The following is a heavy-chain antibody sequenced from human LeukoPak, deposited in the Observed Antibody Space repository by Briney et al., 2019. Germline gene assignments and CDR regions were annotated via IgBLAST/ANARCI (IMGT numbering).Heavy chain of an antibody. D-gene: IGHD1-26*01. CDR1: GFXFDDYG. Sequence: GGSLRLSCAASGFXFDDYGISWVRQAPGKGLEWVSGINWNGGSTGYADSVKGRFTISRDNAKNSLYLQMNSLRAEDTALYYCARVGATTGLGAFDIWGQGTMVTVSS. J-gene: IGHJ3*02. CDR3: ARVGATTGLGAFDI. V-gene: IGHV3-20*04. CDR2: INWNGGST.